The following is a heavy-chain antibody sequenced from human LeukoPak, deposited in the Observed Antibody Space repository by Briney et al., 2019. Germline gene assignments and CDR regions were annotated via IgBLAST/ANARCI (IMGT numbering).Heavy chain of an antibody. CDR3: AREEDLVLEPAAPAVD. CDR2: INYKSYGGTA. Sequence: GGSLRLSCAVSGFTFNNAWMSWVRQAPGKGLEWVGRINYKSYGGTADYAAPVKGRFTISRDDSKDTLYLQMNSLKTEDTGVYYCAREEDLVLEPAAPAVDWGQGTLVTVSS. V-gene: IGHV3-15*01. J-gene: IGHJ4*02. D-gene: IGHD2-2*01. CDR1: GFTFNNAW.